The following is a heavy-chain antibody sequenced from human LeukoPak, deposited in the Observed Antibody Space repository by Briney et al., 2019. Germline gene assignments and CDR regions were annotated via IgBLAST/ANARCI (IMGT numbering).Heavy chain of an antibody. J-gene: IGHJ4*02. CDR1: GYSFTGYH. D-gene: IGHD2-15*01. CDR3: ARCQLVVAASLCDY. Sequence: ASVKVSCKAFGYSFTGYHIHWVRQAPGQRLEWMGWINPNSGGSNYAQKFQGRVTMTRDTSISTAYLDLSRLRSDDTAVYYCARCQLVVAASLCDYWGQGALVTVSS. CDR2: INPNSGGS. V-gene: IGHV1-2*02.